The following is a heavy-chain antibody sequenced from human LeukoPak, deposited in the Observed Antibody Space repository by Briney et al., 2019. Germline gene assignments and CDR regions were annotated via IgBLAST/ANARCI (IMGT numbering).Heavy chain of an antibody. CDR3: ARDRDGKDIVVVPAAYVDY. CDR1: GYTFTAYY. CDR2: INPKSGGT. Sequence: ASVKVSCKASGYTFTAYYLQWVRLAPGQGLEWMGWINPKSGGTEYAKRSQGRVTMTRDTSISTAYMELRSLRSDDTAVYYCARDRDGKDIVVVPAAYVDYWGQGTLVTVSS. D-gene: IGHD2-2*01. V-gene: IGHV1-2*02. J-gene: IGHJ4*02.